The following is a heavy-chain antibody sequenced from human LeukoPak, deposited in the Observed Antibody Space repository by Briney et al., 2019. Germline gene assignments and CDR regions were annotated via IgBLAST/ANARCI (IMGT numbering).Heavy chain of an antibody. CDR1: GGSISNYY. CDR3: ASQGSGSYYTDAFDI. V-gene: IGHV4-59*12. D-gene: IGHD3-10*01. J-gene: IGHJ3*02. Sequence: SETLSLTCPVSGGSISNYYYWTWIRQPPGKGLEWIGYVYYTGSTNFNPSLKSRVTMSLDKSKNQFSLKLSSVTAADTAVYYCASQGSGSYYTDAFDIWGQGTMVTVSS. CDR2: VYYTGST.